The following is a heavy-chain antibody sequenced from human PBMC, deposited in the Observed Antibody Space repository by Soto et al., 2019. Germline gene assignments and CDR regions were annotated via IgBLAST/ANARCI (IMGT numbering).Heavy chain of an antibody. CDR1: GGSLSSGDYY. Sequence: SETLSLTCTVSGGSLSSGDYYWSWIRQPPGKGLEWIGYIYYSGSTYYNPSLKSRVTISVDTSKNQFSLKLSSVTAADTAVYYCARDRVVVVPAATTRYGMDVWGQGTTVTVSS. J-gene: IGHJ6*02. V-gene: IGHV4-30-4*01. CDR3: ARDRVVVVPAATTRYGMDV. CDR2: IYYSGST. D-gene: IGHD2-2*01.